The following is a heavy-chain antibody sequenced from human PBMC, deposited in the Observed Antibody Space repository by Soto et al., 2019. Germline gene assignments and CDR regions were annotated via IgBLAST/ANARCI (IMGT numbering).Heavy chain of an antibody. CDR2: ISAYNGNT. D-gene: IGHD4-17*01. J-gene: IGHJ4*02. V-gene: IGHV1-18*01. CDR3: ARVYGDYGAFDY. CDR1: GGTFSSYA. Sequence: ASVKVSCKASGGTFSSYAISWVRQAPGQGLEWMGWISAYNGNTNYAQKLQGRVTMTTDTSTSTAYMELRSLRSDDTAVYYCARVYGDYGAFDYWGQGTLVTVSS.